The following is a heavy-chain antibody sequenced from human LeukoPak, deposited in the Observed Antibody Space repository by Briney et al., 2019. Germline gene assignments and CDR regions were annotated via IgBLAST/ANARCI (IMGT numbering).Heavy chain of an antibody. V-gene: IGHV3-23*01. Sequence: GGSLRLSCAASGFTFSSYAMSWVRQAPGKGLEWVSAISGSGGSTYYADSVKGRFTISRDNSKNTLYLQMNSLRAEDTAVYYCAGLRFLEWSPALDVWGKGTTVTVSS. CDR3: AGLRFLEWSPALDV. J-gene: IGHJ6*04. CDR1: GFTFSSYA. D-gene: IGHD3-3*01. CDR2: ISGSGGST.